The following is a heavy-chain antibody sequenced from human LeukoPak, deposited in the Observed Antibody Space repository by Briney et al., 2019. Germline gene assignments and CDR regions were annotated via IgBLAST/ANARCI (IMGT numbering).Heavy chain of an antibody. CDR1: GYTFTGYY. CDR2: MNPNSGGT. J-gene: IGHJ3*02. Sequence: ASVKVSCKASGYTFTGYYMHWVRQAPGQGLEWMGWMNPNSGGTNHAQKFQGRVTMTRDTSISTAYMELSRLRSDDTAVYYCARDYCSSTSCYNAFDIWGQGTMDTVSS. V-gene: IGHV1-2*02. CDR3: ARDYCSSTSCYNAFDI. D-gene: IGHD2-2*02.